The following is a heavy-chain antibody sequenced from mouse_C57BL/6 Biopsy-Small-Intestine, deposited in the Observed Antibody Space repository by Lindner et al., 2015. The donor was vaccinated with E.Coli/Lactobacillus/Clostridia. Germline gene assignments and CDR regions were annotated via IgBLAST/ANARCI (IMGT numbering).Heavy chain of an antibody. CDR3: ARDYGNYYAMDY. D-gene: IGHD2-1*01. CDR2: IYYSGTI. Sequence: VQLQESGPGLVKPSQTVFLTCTVTGISITTGNYRWSWIRQFPGNKLEWVGYIYYSGTITYNPSLTSRTTITRDTPKNQFFLEMNSLTAEDTATYYCARDYGNYYAMDYWGQGTSVTVSS. J-gene: IGHJ4*01. CDR1: GISITTGNYR. V-gene: IGHV3-5*01.